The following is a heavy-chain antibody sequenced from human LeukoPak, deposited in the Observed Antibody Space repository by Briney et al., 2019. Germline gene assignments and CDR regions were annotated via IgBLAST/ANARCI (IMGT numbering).Heavy chain of an antibody. J-gene: IGHJ3*02. Sequence: SGGSLRLSCVASEFTFNNYAMKWVRQAPGKGLEWVEAISGGAHSTYHADSVRGRFTISRDNSKNTLYLQMNSLRVDDTAVYHCAKGLSASGRFNAFDIWGQGTMVTVSS. D-gene: IGHD3-3*01. V-gene: IGHV3-23*01. CDR3: AKGLSASGRFNAFDI. CDR2: ISGGAHST. CDR1: EFTFNNYA.